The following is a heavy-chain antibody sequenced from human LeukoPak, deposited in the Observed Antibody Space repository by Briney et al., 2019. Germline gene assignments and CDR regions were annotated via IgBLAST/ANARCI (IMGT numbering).Heavy chain of an antibody. CDR2: IYYSGST. V-gene: IGHV4-59*13. CDR1: GGSLSSYY. J-gene: IGHJ4*02. CDR3: AREAEGYYDRQFDY. D-gene: IGHD3-22*01. Sequence: SETLSLTCTVSGGSLSSYYLSWIRRPPGKGLEWIGYIYYSGSTNYNPSLKSRVTISVDTSKNQFSLKLSSVTAADTAVYYCAREAEGYYDRQFDYWGQGTLVTVSS.